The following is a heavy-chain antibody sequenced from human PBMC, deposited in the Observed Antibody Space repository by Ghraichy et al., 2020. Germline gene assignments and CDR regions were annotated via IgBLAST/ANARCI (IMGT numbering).Heavy chain of an antibody. J-gene: IGHJ4*02. Sequence: GESLNISCAASGFTFSNSAMSWVRQAPGKGLEWVSSISGSGRSTYYADSVKGRFTISRDSPKNTLYLQMNSLRAEDTAVYYCAKVDLQTDDDSSGYCGYWGQGTLVTVSS. CDR1: GFTFSNSA. D-gene: IGHD3-22*01. V-gene: IGHV3-23*01. CDR3: AKVDLQTDDDSSGYCGY. CDR2: ISGSGRST.